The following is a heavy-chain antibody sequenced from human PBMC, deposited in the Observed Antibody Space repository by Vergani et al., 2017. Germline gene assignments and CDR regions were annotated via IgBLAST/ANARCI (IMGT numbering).Heavy chain of an antibody. D-gene: IGHD1-1*01. Sequence: EVALVQSGPELRKPGESLKISCKGSEYSFGNYWIGWVRQMPGKGLEWMGIIYPADSDTRYSPSFQGHVTISADKSISTAFLQWDSLKASDTALYYCARHTTYTDSWGQGTLVTVSS. CDR2: IYPADSDT. CDR1: EYSFGNYW. J-gene: IGHJ4*02. V-gene: IGHV5-51*01. CDR3: ARHTTYTDS.